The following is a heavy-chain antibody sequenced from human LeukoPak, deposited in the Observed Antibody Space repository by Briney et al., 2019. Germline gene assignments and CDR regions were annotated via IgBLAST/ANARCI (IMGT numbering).Heavy chain of an antibody. D-gene: IGHD3-22*01. CDR1: GGSISSSSYY. J-gene: IGHJ4*02. CDR2: IYYSGST. Sequence: SETLSLTCTVSGGSISSSSYYWGWIRQPPGKGLEWIGSIYYSGSTYYNPSLKSRVTISVDTSKNQFSLKLSSVTAADTAVYYCARPGSNDYYDSSAFDYWGQGTLVTASS. CDR3: ARPGSNDYYDSSAFDY. V-gene: IGHV4-39*07.